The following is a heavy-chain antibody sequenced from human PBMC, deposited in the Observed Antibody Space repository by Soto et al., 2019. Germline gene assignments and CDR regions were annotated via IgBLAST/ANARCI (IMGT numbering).Heavy chain of an antibody. CDR1: GYTFTSYA. CDR2: INAGNGNT. D-gene: IGHD2-15*01. V-gene: IGHV1-3*01. Sequence: ASVKVSFKASGYTFTSYAIHWVRQAPGQRLEWLGWINAGNGNTKYSQKFQGRVTITRDTSASTAYMELSSLRSEDTAVYYCARILGYCSGGSCDYWGQGTLVTVS. J-gene: IGHJ4*02. CDR3: ARILGYCSGGSCDY.